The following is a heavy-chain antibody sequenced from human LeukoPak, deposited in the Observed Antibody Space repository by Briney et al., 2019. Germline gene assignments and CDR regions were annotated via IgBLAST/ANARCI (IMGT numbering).Heavy chain of an antibody. V-gene: IGHV4-39*07. CDR3: ARIYYYYYYYIDV. CDR2: IYYSGNT. Sequence: SDALSLTCTVSGGAISSSRYYWGWIRQPPGKGLEWIGSIYYSGNTYHNPSLRSRVTTSVDTSKNQFSLNLSSVTAADTAVYYCARIYYYYYYYIDVWGKGTTITVSS. CDR1: GGAISSSRYY. J-gene: IGHJ6*03.